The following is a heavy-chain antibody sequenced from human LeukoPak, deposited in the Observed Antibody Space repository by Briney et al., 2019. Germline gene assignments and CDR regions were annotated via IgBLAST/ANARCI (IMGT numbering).Heavy chain of an antibody. CDR3: ARDLSRAFDI. V-gene: IGHV4-31*03. CDR1: GGSISSGGYY. Sequence: PSETLSLTCTVSGGSISSGGYYWSWIRQHPGKGLEWIGYIYYSGSTYYNPSLKSRVTISVDTSKNQFSPKLSSVTAADTAVYYCARDLSRAFDIWGQGTMVTVSS. CDR2: IYYSGST. J-gene: IGHJ3*02.